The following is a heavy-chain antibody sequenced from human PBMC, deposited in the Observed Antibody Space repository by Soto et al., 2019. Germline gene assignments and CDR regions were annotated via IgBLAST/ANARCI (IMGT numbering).Heavy chain of an antibody. V-gene: IGHV1-69*13. D-gene: IGHD3-16*02. CDR3: ARHMITFGGVIAHFDY. CDR1: GGTFSSYA. CDR2: IIPIFGTA. Sequence: SVKVSCKASGGTFSSYAISWVRQAPGQGLEWMGGIIPIFGTANYAQKFQGRVTITADESTSTAYMELSSLRSEDTAVYYCARHMITFGGVIAHFDYWGQGTLVTVSS. J-gene: IGHJ4*02.